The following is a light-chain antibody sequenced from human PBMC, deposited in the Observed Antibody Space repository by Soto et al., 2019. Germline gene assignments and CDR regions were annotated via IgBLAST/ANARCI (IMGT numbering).Light chain of an antibody. CDR2: GAS. Sequence: IVMTQSPSTLSVSPGERATLSCRASQSVSNNYLAWYQQKPGQAPRLLIYGASNRATGIPDRFSGSGPGTDFTLTISRLEPEDFPVYYCQPYGSSGTFGQGTKVDI. CDR1: QSVSNNY. CDR3: QPYGSSGT. V-gene: IGKV3-20*01. J-gene: IGKJ1*01.